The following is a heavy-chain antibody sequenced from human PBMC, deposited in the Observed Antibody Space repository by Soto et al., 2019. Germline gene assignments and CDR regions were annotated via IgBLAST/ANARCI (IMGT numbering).Heavy chain of an antibody. V-gene: IGHV3-30-3*01. J-gene: IGHJ3*02. CDR1: GFIFSSYS. Sequence: QVQLVESGGGVVQPGRSLRLSCAASGFIFSSYSMHWVRQAPGKGLEWVAIISNDGSNKDYVDSVKGRFTISRDNSNNTLSLQMNSLRAEDTAVYYCATDQFLDAFEIWGQGTMVTVSS. D-gene: IGHD2-21*01. CDR3: ATDQFLDAFEI. CDR2: ISNDGSNK.